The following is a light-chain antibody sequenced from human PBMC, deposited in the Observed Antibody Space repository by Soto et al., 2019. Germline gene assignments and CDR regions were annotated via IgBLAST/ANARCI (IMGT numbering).Light chain of an antibody. Sequence: IQLTQSPSSLSASVGDSVTITCRLSDGNSSYLSLYQHQPRKAPEPMVFVAASLQNGVPSRFSGGGSRTDFTLTITSLQPEDFATYYCQQTSSAPFTFGPGTKVDIK. CDR3: QQTSSAPFT. V-gene: IGKV1-39*01. CDR2: VAA. J-gene: IGKJ3*01. CDR1: DGNSSY.